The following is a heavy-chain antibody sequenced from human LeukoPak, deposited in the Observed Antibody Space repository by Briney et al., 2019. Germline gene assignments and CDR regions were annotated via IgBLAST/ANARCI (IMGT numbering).Heavy chain of an antibody. CDR1: GGSISSYY. V-gene: IGHV4-59*01. CDR2: IYYSGST. CDR3: ARSLAAAGPGPDY. J-gene: IGHJ4*02. Sequence: RPSETLSLTCTVSGGSISSYYWSWIRQPPGKGLEWIGYIYYSGSTNYNPSLKSRVTISVDTSKNQFSLKLSSVTAADTAVYYCARSLAAAGPGPDYWGQGTLVTVSS. D-gene: IGHD6-13*01.